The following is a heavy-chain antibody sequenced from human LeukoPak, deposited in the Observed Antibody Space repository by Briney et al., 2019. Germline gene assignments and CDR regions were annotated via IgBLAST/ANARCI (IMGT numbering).Heavy chain of an antibody. V-gene: IGHV1-69*02. CDR3: ARTTCSSTSCYIDY. CDR2: IIPILGIA. D-gene: IGHD2-2*02. Sequence: SVKVSCKASGYTFTGYYMHWVRQAPGQGLEWMGRIIPILGIANYAQKFQGRVTITADKSTSTAYMELSSLRSEDTAVYYCARTTCSSTSCYIDYWGQGTLVTVSS. CDR1: GYTFTGYY. J-gene: IGHJ4*02.